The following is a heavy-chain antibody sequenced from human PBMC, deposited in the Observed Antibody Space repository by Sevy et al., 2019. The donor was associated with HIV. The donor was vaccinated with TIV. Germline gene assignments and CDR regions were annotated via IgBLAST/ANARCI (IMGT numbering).Heavy chain of an antibody. V-gene: IGHV3-33*08. J-gene: IGHJ5*02. CDR3: ARDREFYDHGEYGPTSAPDL. CDR2: MWFDGSKK. CDR1: GFPFTNHG. D-gene: IGHD4-17*01. Sequence: GGSLRLSCEASGFPFTNHGVHWVRQAPGKGLAWVALMWFDGSKKYYADSMKGRFTVSRDGSKNTLYLQMNSLRADDTAIYYCARDREFYDHGEYGPTSAPDLWGQGTLVTVSS.